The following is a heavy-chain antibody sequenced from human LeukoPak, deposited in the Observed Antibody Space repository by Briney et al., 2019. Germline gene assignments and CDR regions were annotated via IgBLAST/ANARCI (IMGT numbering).Heavy chain of an antibody. CDR3: ARVAVLSGSSWYFDY. J-gene: IGHJ4*02. D-gene: IGHD6-13*01. Sequence: GGSLRLSCAASGFTFSSYAMHWVRQAPGKGLEWVAVISYEGSNKYYADSVKGRLTISRDNSKNTLYLQMNSLRAEDTAVYYCARVAVLSGSSWYFDYWGQGTLVTVSS. CDR2: ISYEGSNK. V-gene: IGHV3-30-3*01. CDR1: GFTFSSYA.